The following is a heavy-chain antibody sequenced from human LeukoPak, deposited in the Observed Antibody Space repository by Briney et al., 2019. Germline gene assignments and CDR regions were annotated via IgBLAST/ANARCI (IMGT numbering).Heavy chain of an antibody. Sequence: GGSLRLSCAASGFTVSSNYMSWVRQAPGKGLEWVSVIYSGGSTYYADSVKGRFTISGDNSKNTLYLQMNSLRAEDTAVYYCARASMGGSGSAFGAFDIWGQGTMVTVSS. CDR3: ARASMGGSGSAFGAFDI. CDR1: GFTVSSNY. D-gene: IGHD3-3*01. J-gene: IGHJ3*02. CDR2: IYSGGST. V-gene: IGHV3-66*01.